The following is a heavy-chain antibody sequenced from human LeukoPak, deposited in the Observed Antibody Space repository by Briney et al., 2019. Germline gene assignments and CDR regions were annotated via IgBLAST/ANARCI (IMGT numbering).Heavy chain of an antibody. CDR3: ARGTQSPVSGYFDF. V-gene: IGHV3-23*01. D-gene: IGHD3-10*01. CDR1: GFTFSSYA. Sequence: GGSLRLSCAASGFTFSSYAMSWVRQAPGKGLEWVSAISGSGGSTYYADSVKGRFTISRDNSKNTLYLQMNNLRAEDTAIYYCARGTQSPVSGYFDFWGQGTLVTVSS. J-gene: IGHJ4*02. CDR2: ISGSGGST.